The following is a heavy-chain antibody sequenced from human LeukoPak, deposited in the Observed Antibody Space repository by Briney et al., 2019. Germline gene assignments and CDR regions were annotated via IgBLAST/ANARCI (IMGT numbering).Heavy chain of an antibody. D-gene: IGHD5-12*01. Sequence: GGSLRLSCAASGFTFSSYEMNWVRQAPGKGLEWVSYISSSGSTIYYADSVKGRFTISRDNAKNSLYLQMNSLRAEDTAVYYCARGSGYSGYDDDYWGQGTLVTVSS. CDR1: GFTFSSYE. V-gene: IGHV3-48*03. CDR3: ARGSGYSGYDDDY. J-gene: IGHJ4*02. CDR2: ISSSGSTI.